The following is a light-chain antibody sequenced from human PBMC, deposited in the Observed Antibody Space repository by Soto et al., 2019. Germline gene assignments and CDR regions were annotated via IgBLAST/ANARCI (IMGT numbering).Light chain of an antibody. V-gene: IGKV3-20*01. CDR2: GAS. CDR3: QQYDRSPYT. J-gene: IGKJ2*01. Sequence: EIVLTQSPGTLSLAPGERVTLSCRASQSVSSSYLAWYQQTPAQAPRLLIYGASSRATGIPDRFSGSGSGTDFILTISRLEPEDVAMYYCQQYDRSPYTFGQGTKLESK. CDR1: QSVSSSY.